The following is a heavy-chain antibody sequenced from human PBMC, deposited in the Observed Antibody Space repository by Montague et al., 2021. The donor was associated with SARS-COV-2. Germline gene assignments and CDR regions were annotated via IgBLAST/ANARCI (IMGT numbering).Heavy chain of an antibody. CDR1: GDSVSSNSVA. Sequence: CAISGDSVSSNSVAWSWIRQPPSRGLGWLGRTYYRSKWYSDYAPSVRGRLTVNPDASKNGLPLELNYVTPEDTAVYYCVRYSGWFYFDFWGQGTLVTVSS. J-gene: IGHJ4*02. CDR3: VRYSGWFYFDF. V-gene: IGHV6-1*01. CDR2: TYYRSKWYS. D-gene: IGHD6-19*01.